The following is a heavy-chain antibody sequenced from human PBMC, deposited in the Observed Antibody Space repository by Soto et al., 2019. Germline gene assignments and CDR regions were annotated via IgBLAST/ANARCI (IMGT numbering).Heavy chain of an antibody. D-gene: IGHD6-6*01. V-gene: IGHV5-10-1*01. CDR2: IDPSDSYT. Sequence: QVPGKGLEWMGRIDPSDSYTNYSPSFQGHVTISADKSISTAYLQWSSLKASDTAMYYCARLIPPSYSRASPPQYWGQGTLVTVSS. CDR3: ARLIPPSYSRASPPQY. J-gene: IGHJ4*02.